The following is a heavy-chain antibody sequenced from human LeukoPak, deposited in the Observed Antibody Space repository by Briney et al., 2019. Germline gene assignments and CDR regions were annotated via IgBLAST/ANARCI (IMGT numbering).Heavy chain of an antibody. Sequence: SETESLTCTVSGGSISTISSGTYYWGWIRQPPGKGLEWIGSINYSGSTDYNPSLKSRVTISIDTSKNQFSLKLSSVTAADTAVYYCARHAHHGDQGYWGQGNLVTVSS. CDR2: INYSGST. J-gene: IGHJ4*02. CDR1: GGSISTISSGTYY. CDR3: ARHAHHGDQGY. D-gene: IGHD2-21*02. V-gene: IGHV4-39*01.